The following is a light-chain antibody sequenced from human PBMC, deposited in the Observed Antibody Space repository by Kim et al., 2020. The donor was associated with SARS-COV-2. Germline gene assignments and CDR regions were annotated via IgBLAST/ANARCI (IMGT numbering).Light chain of an antibody. CDR1: SLRNYY. CDR3: NSRDSSGNHYV. V-gene: IGLV3-19*01. J-gene: IGLJ1*01. CDR2: RKS. Sequence: SSELTQDPAVSVALGQTVRITCQGDSLRNYYASWYRQKPGQAPVLVIYRKSDRPPGIPDRFSGSSSGNTAPLTITGAQAEDEADYYCNSRDSSGNHYVFGTGTKVTVL.